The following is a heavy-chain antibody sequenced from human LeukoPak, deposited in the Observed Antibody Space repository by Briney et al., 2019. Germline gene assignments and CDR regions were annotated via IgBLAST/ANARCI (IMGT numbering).Heavy chain of an antibody. D-gene: IGHD3-16*01. Sequence: GESLRLSCAASGFTFNSYAMSWVRQAPGKGLEWVSAISGTGGSTYYADSVKGRFTISRDNSKNTLNLQMNSLRAEDTVVYYCAKDGLRGLDYWGQGTLVTVSS. J-gene: IGHJ4*02. CDR2: ISGTGGST. CDR3: AKDGLRGLDY. CDR1: GFTFNSYA. V-gene: IGHV3-23*01.